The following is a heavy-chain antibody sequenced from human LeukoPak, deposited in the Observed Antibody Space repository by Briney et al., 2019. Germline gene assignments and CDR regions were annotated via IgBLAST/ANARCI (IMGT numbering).Heavy chain of an antibody. CDR2: IKQDGSEK. CDR3: AREVGYCSSTSCYDAFDI. D-gene: IGHD2-2*01. Sequence: GGSLRLSCAASGFTFSSYWMSWVRQAPGKGLEWVANIKQDGSEKYYVDSVTGRFTISRDNAKNSLYLQMNSLRAEDTAVYYCAREVGYCSSTSCYDAFDIWGQGTMVTVSS. J-gene: IGHJ3*02. V-gene: IGHV3-7*01. CDR1: GFTFSSYW.